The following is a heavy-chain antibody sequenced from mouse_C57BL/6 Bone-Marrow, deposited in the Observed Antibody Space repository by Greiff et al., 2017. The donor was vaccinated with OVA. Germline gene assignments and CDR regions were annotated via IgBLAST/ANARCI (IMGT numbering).Heavy chain of an antibody. CDR3: AWITTVVATPYWYFDV. J-gene: IGHJ1*03. Sequence: QVQLQESGPELVRPGVSVKISCKGSGYTFTDYAMHWVKQSHAKSLEWIGVISTYYGDASYNQKFKDKATMTVDKSSSTAYMELARLTSEDSAVYYCAWITTVVATPYWYFDVWGTGTTVTVSS. V-gene: IGHV1-67*01. D-gene: IGHD1-1*01. CDR1: GYTFTDYA. CDR2: ISTYYGDA.